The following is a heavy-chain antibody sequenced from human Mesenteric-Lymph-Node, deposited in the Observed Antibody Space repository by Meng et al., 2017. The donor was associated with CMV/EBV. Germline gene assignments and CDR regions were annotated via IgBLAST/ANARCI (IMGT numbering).Heavy chain of an antibody. CDR1: FTFSDYY. CDR3: ARSGFYGSGSYFWYFDL. D-gene: IGHD3-10*01. Sequence: FTFSDYYMSWIRQAPGKGLEWVSHISSSGDTIYYADSVKGRFTISRDNAKNSLYLQMNSLRAEDTALLYCARSGFYGSGSYFWYFDLWGRGTLVTVSS. V-gene: IGHV3-11*01. CDR2: ISSSGDTI. J-gene: IGHJ2*01.